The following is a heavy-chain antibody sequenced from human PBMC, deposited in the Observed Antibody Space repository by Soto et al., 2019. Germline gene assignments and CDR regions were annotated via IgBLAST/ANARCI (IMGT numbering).Heavy chain of an antibody. J-gene: IGHJ6*02. D-gene: IGHD2-8*02. Sequence: QVQLQESGPGLVESSGTLSLTCAVYGGSIRSCHWWTWVRQSPGKGLEWIGEISLNGDINYSQSLKRRVTVSIDRARNHWSLRLASVTAADTAVYCCATRDMRTGGPVWGPGTTVAITS. CDR2: ISLNGDI. CDR3: ATRDMRTGGPV. V-gene: IGHV4-4*01. CDR1: GGSIRSCHW.